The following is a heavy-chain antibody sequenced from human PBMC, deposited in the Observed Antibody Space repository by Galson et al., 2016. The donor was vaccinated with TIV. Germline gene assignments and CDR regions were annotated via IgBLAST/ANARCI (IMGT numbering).Heavy chain of an antibody. CDR2: IYYSGSV. CDR1: GGSVSGYY. D-gene: IGHD6-13*01. CDR3: ARHPEDSSSWYLSRNAFEI. V-gene: IGHV4-59*08. J-gene: IGHJ3*02. Sequence: ETLSLTCGVYGGSVSGYYWGWIRQPPGKGLEWIGYIYYSGSVNYDPSLRSRVTISVDTSKNQFSLKLSSVTAADTAVYYCARHPEDSSSWYLSRNAFEIWGQGTMVTISS.